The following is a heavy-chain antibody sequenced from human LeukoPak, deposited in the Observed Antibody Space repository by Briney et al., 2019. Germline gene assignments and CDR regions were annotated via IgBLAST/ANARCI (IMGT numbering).Heavy chain of an antibody. CDR2: IHYSGST. CDR3: ARTTEGYCSGGNCYYYYYYMDV. CDR1: GGSISNYY. V-gene: IGHV4-59*01. D-gene: IGHD2-15*01. J-gene: IGHJ6*03. Sequence: SETLSLTCTVSGGSISNYYWSWIRQPPGKGLEWIGYIHYSGSTSYNPSLKSRVTISVDTSKNQFSLKLRFVTPADTAVFYCARTTEGYCSGGNCYYYYYYMDVWGKGTTVTVSS.